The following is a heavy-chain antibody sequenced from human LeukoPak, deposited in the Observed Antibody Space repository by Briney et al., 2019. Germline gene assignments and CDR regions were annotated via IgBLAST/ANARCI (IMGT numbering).Heavy chain of an antibody. CDR2: IRDDGSEN. J-gene: IGHJ4*02. CDR3: AKAPDNLNGWYYGDY. V-gene: IGHV3-7*03. Sequence: GGSLRLSCAASGLNFRKSWMTWVRQAPGRGLEWVASIRDDGSENFYVDSVKGRFTISRDNAKNSLYLQMNSLRAEDTAVYYCAKAPDNLNGWYYGDYWGQGTLVTVSS. CDR1: GLNFRKSW. D-gene: IGHD6-19*01.